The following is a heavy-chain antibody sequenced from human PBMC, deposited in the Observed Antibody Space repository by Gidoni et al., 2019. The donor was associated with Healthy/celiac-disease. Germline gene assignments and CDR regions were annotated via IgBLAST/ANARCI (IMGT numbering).Heavy chain of an antibody. J-gene: IGHJ1*01. D-gene: IGHD4-17*01. CDR3: AKDDYSWATVTRLEYFQH. CDR1: GFPFSSSG. V-gene: IGHV3-30*18. Sequence: QVQLVEPGGGVVQPERSLRLSCAASGFPFSSSGLHWVRQAPGKGLEWVAVISYDGSNKYYADSVKGRFTISRDNSKNTLYLQMNSLRAEDTAVYYCAKDDYSWATVTRLEYFQHWGQGTLVTVSS. CDR2: ISYDGSNK.